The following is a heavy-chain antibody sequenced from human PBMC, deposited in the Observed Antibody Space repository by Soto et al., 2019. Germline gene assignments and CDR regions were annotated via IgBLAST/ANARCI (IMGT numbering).Heavy chain of an antibody. CDR3: AREAY. CDR1: GFTSSNYW. CDR2: IKPVGSQK. Sequence: EVQLVEVGGGLVQPGGSLRPSCAASGFTSSNYWMSWVRQAPGKGLEWVASIKPVGSQKYYVDAVTGRFTISRDNAKNSLYLEMNSLRAEDTAVYYCAREAYWGPGTLVTVSS. V-gene: IGHV3-7*05. J-gene: IGHJ4*02.